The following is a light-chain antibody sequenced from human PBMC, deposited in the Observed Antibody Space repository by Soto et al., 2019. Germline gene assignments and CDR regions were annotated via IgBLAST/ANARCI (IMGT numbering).Light chain of an antibody. CDR3: QVWDSSRDLHV. V-gene: IGLV3-21*02. CDR2: ADD. J-gene: IGLJ1*01. CDR1: NIESKS. Sequence: SYELTQPPSVSVAPGQTARIICGGNNIESKSVHWYQQKAGQAPVLDVYADDDRPPGIPERFAGSNSGNTATLTITRVEAGDEADYFCQVWDSSRDLHVFGSGTKLTVL.